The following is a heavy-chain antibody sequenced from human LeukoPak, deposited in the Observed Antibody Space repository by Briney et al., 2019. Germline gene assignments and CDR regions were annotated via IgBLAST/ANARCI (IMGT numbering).Heavy chain of an antibody. D-gene: IGHD1-26*01. Sequence: GGSLRLSCAASGFIFSSYAMSWVRQTPEKGLEWVSGIGAGDTGTYYADSVKGRFTMSRDISKNTLYLEVNSLRVEDTAVYYCAKEAYRVGRPLFDYWGQGTLVTVSS. CDR2: IGAGDTGT. CDR3: AKEAYRVGRPLFDY. V-gene: IGHV3-23*01. J-gene: IGHJ4*02. CDR1: GFIFSSYA.